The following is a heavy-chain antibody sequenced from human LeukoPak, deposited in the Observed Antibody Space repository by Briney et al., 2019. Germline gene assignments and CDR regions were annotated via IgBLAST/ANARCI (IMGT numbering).Heavy chain of an antibody. D-gene: IGHD2-15*01. CDR2: IKSDGSTT. Sequence: PGGSLRLSCAASGFTLTGYWMSWVRQAPGKGLVWVSRIKSDGSTTDYADSVKGRFTISRDNAKNTLYLQMNSLGAEDTAVYYCVRGYCSGGSCSRPYWGQGTLVTVSA. CDR1: GFTLTGYW. J-gene: IGHJ4*02. V-gene: IGHV3-74*01. CDR3: VRGYCSGGSCSRPY.